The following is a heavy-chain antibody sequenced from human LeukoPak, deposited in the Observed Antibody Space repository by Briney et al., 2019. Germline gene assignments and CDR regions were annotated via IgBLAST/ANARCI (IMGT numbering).Heavy chain of an antibody. CDR3: ARGLISPLKERWLPISRRRDWFDP. D-gene: IGHD5-24*01. Sequence: PSQTLSLTCTVSGGSISSGDYYWSWIRHPPGKGLEWIGYIYYSGSTYYNPSLKSRVTMSVDTSKNQFSLKLSSVTAADTAVYYCARGLISPLKERWLPISRRRDWFDPWGQGTLVTVSS. V-gene: IGHV4-30-4*08. CDR2: IYYSGST. J-gene: IGHJ5*02. CDR1: GGSISSGDYY.